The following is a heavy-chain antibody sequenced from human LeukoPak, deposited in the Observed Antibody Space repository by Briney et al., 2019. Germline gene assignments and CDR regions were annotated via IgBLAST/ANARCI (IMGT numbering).Heavy chain of an antibody. V-gene: IGHV3-48*03. Sequence: GGSLRLSCAASVFTLSSYEMNWVRQAPGKGLEWVSYISSSGSTIYYADSVKGRFTISRDNAKNSLYLQMNSLRAEDTAVYYCAELGITMIGGVWGKGATVTISS. D-gene: IGHD3-10*02. J-gene: IGHJ6*04. CDR3: AELGITMIGGV. CDR2: ISSSGSTI. CDR1: VFTLSSYE.